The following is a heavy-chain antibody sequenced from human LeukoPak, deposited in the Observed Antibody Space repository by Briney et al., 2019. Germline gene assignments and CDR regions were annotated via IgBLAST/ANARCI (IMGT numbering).Heavy chain of an antibody. V-gene: IGHV7-4-1*02. CDR1: GYTFTSYA. Sequence: ASVKVSCKASGYTFTSYAMNWVRQPPGQGLEWMGWINTNTGNPTYAQGFTGRFVFSLDTSVSTAYLQISSLKAEDTAVYYCARALTDYSQLPSDAFDIWGQGTMVTVSS. D-gene: IGHD1-1*01. CDR2: INTNTGNP. CDR3: ARALTDYSQLPSDAFDI. J-gene: IGHJ3*02.